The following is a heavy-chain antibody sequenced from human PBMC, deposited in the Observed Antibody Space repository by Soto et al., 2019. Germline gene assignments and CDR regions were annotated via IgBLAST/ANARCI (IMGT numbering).Heavy chain of an antibody. CDR3: AHRRTGDRIDY. V-gene: IGHV2-5*02. Sequence: QITLKESGPALVKPTQTLTLTCTFSGFSLTTRGVGVGWIRQPPRKALEWLALIYWDDDRRYSPSLKNRLTITKDTSKNQMVLTMTNMGPVDTDTYHCAHRRTGDRIDYLGQGTLVTVSS. CDR1: GFSLTTRGVG. CDR2: IYWDDDR. J-gene: IGHJ4*02. D-gene: IGHD2-21*01.